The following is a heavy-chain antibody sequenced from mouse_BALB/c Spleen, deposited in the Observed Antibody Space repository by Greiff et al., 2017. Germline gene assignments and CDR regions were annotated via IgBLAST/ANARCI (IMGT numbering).Heavy chain of an antibody. Sequence: DVMLVESGGGLVKPGGSLKLSCAASGFTFSSYAMSWVRQTPEKRLEWVASISSGGSTYYPDSVKGRFTISRDNARNILYLQMSSLRSEDTAMYYCARGEYGNPWFAYWGQGTLVTVSA. J-gene: IGHJ3*01. CDR2: ISSGGST. CDR1: GFTFSSYA. CDR3: ARGEYGNPWFAY. D-gene: IGHD2-10*02. V-gene: IGHV5-6-5*01.